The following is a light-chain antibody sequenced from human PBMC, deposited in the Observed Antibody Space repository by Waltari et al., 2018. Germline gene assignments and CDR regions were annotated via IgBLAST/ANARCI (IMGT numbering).Light chain of an antibody. CDR3: CSFTSSSTWV. Sequence: QSALTQPASVSGSPGQSITISCTGTTSALGGYNYVSWYQQPPGKAPKLLIYDVNSRPSGVSNRFSGSKSGNTASLIISGLQAEDEADYYCCSFTSSSTWVFGGGTKLTVL. CDR1: TSALGGYNY. V-gene: IGLV2-14*01. J-gene: IGLJ3*02. CDR2: DVN.